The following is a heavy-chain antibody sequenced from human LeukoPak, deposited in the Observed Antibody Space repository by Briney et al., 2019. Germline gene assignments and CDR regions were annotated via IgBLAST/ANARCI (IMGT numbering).Heavy chain of an antibody. CDR1: GFIIGSYW. Sequence: PGGSLRLSCVASGFIIGSYWMSWVRQAPGKGLEWVANIRQDGSEKYYVDSVKGRPTISRDNAKNSLYLQMNNLTAADTAIYYCARAGYYGDDAFDLWGQGTRVTVSS. V-gene: IGHV3-7*01. D-gene: IGHD2/OR15-2a*01. CDR2: IRQDGSEK. J-gene: IGHJ3*01. CDR3: ARAGYYGDDAFDL.